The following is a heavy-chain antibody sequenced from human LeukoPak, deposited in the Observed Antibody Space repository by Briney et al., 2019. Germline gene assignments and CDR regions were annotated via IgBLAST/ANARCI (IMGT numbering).Heavy chain of an antibody. V-gene: IGHV3-53*01. CDR3: SRSRLSWSLWYFDL. CDR2: IYSCDTT. CDR1: GFTVSRDY. J-gene: IGHJ2*01. Sequence: GGSLRLSCAASGFTVSRDYMRWVRQAPGKGLEGVSFIYSCDTTYYADSVRRRFTISRHPPNNTLDLPLVCLRSSDPAVYFCSRSRLSWSLWYFDLWGRGTLVTVSS. D-gene: IGHD2-8*02.